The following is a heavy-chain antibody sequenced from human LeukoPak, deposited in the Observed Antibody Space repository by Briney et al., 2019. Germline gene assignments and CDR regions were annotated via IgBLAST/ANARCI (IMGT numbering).Heavy chain of an antibody. CDR3: ARVSYDSSGYYYVLPFDY. D-gene: IGHD3-22*01. CDR1: GFTFSSYS. V-gene: IGHV3-23*01. CDR2: ISGSGGST. Sequence: GGSLRLSCAASGFTFSSYSMNWVRQAPGKGLEWVSAISGSGGSTYYADSVKGRFTISRDNSKNTLYLQMNSLRAEDTAVYYCARVSYDSSGYYYVLPFDYWGQGTLVTVSS. J-gene: IGHJ4*02.